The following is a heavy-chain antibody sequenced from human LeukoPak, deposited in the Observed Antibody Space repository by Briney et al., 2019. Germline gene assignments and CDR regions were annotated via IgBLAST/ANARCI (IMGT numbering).Heavy chain of an antibody. Sequence: GGSLTLSCAASGFTFSSCAMRWLRGSPGEGREGVLALSVGGGRAFCAHSVRGRLTLPRDNYKNTLYVQVNSQSAGDSAVYYCAKDSSYDISTRYYPPTNDWFDPWGQGTLVTVSS. D-gene: IGHD3-9*01. CDR3: AKDSSYDISTRYYPPTNDWFDP. CDR2: LSVGGGRA. CDR1: GFTFSSCA. J-gene: IGHJ5*02. V-gene: IGHV3-23*01.